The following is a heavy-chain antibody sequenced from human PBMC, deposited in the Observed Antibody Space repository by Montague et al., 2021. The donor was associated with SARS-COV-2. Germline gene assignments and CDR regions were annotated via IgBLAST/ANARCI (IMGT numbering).Heavy chain of an antibody. D-gene: IGHD2-21*02. J-gene: IGHJ6*02. CDR1: GGSITSSAYY. Sequence: SETLSLTCTVSGGSITSSAYYWSWIRQSPGKGLEWIGTISYSGNTYSNPSLKSRVTISMDTSKSQVSLKINSVTAADTAVYFCASLGSPAYCGGDCYLRDYGMDVWGQGTRVTVSS. V-gene: IGHV4-39*01. CDR2: ISYSGNT. CDR3: ASLGSPAYCGGDCYLRDYGMDV.